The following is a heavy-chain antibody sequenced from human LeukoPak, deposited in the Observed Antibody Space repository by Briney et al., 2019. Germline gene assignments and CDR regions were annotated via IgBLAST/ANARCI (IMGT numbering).Heavy chain of an antibody. Sequence: SETLSLTCTVSGGSISSYYWSWIRQPPGKGLEWIGYIYYSGSTNYNPSLKSRVTISVDTSKNQFSLKLSSVTAADTAVYYCASVAVAGAPCIDYWGQGTLVTVSS. V-gene: IGHV4-59*08. CDR3: ASVAVAGAPCIDY. J-gene: IGHJ4*02. CDR1: GGSISSYY. D-gene: IGHD6-19*01. CDR2: IYYSGST.